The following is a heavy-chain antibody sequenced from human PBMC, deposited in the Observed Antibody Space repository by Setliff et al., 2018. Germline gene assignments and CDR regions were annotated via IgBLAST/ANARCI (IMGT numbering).Heavy chain of an antibody. J-gene: IGHJ3*02. Sequence: SVKVSCKASGGTFSSYAISWVRQAPGQGLEWMGGIIPIFGTANYAQKFQGRVTITADESTSTAYMELSSLRSEDTAVYYCVRVVTGTTPFFDIWGQGTMVTVSS. CDR2: IIPIFGTA. CDR3: VRVVTGTTPFFDI. CDR1: GGTFSSYA. D-gene: IGHD1-7*01. V-gene: IGHV1-69*13.